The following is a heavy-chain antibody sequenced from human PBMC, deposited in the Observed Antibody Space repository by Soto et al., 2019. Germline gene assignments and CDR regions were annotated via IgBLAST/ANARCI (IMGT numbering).Heavy chain of an antibody. V-gene: IGHV1-46*01. Sequence: ASVKVSCKASGDTFTDYYIYWVRQSPGQGLEWMGTVNPSGGHTTYAQHFLGRVTMTRDTSTSTLYMELTSLTSDDTAIYYCARGGHVVVVTAALDYWGQGTLVTVSS. CDR2: VNPSGGHT. J-gene: IGHJ4*02. D-gene: IGHD2-21*02. CDR1: GDTFTDYY. CDR3: ARGGHVVVVTAALDY.